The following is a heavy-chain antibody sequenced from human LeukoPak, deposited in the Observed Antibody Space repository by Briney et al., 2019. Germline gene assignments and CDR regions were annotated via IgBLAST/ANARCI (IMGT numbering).Heavy chain of an antibody. V-gene: IGHV4-34*01. Sequence: SDTLSLPCAVYGGSFRGYYWSWIRQPPRKGLDWIGEINHSGSTHHNPSLKSRVTQSINTSKNQFSLRLSSVTAADTAVYYCARQRVTMVRGVIFPHPPDYWGQGTLVTVSS. J-gene: IGHJ4*02. CDR3: ARQRVTMVRGVIFPHPPDY. CDR1: GGSFRGYY. CDR2: INHSGST. D-gene: IGHD3-10*01.